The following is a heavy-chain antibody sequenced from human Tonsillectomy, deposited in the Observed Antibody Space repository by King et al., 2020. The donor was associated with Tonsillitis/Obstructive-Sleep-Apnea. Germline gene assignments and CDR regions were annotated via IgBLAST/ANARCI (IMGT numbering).Heavy chain of an antibody. V-gene: IGHV1-8*01. CDR1: GYTFTTYD. CDR3: ARRHLTGTTYNWFDP. D-gene: IGHD1-7*01. J-gene: IGHJ5*02. CDR2: MNPNSGNT. Sequence: QLVQSGTEVKKPGASVKVSCKASGYTFTTYDINWVRQATGQGLEWMGWMNPNSGNTGYAQKFQGRVTMTRKTSISTAYMELSSLSSEDTAVYYCARRHLTGTTYNWFDPWGQGTLVTVSS.